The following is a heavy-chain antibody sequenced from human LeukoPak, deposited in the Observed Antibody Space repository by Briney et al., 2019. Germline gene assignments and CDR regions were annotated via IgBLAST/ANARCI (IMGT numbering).Heavy chain of an antibody. Sequence: ASVKVSCKASGYTFTGYYIHWVRQAPGQGLEWMGRINPNSGGTNYAQKFQGRVSMTRDTSISTAYMELSRLGSDDTAVYYCARVGERYFDWLWWFDPWGQGTLVTVSS. CDR2: INPNSGGT. CDR1: GYTFTGYY. CDR3: ARVGERYFDWLWWFDP. D-gene: IGHD3-9*01. J-gene: IGHJ5*02. V-gene: IGHV1-2*06.